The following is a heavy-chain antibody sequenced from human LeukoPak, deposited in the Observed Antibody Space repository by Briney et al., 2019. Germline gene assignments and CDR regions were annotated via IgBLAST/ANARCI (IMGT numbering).Heavy chain of an antibody. V-gene: IGHV4-59*12. Sequence: SETLSLTCTVSGGSISSYCWSWIRQPPGKGLEWIAYIHNSGRTNSNPSLKSRVTISVDTSKNQFSLKLSSVTAADTAVYYCARLGIVGTRGFDYWGQGTLVTVSS. CDR1: GGSISSYC. CDR3: ARLGIVGTRGFDY. J-gene: IGHJ4*02. D-gene: IGHD1-26*01. CDR2: IHNSGRT.